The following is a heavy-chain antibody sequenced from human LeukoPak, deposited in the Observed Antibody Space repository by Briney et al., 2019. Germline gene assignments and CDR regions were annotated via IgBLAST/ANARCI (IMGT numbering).Heavy chain of an antibody. Sequence: GGSLRLSCAASGFTFTTYWMHWVRQAPGKGLVWVSHINSDGSITSYADSVKGRFTISRDNAKNSLYLQMNSLRAEDTAVFYCARDQYDTWSRRGNFDSWGQGTLVIVSS. J-gene: IGHJ4*02. CDR1: GFTFTTYW. CDR2: INSDGSIT. D-gene: IGHD3/OR15-3a*01. V-gene: IGHV3-74*01. CDR3: ARDQYDTWSRRGNFDS.